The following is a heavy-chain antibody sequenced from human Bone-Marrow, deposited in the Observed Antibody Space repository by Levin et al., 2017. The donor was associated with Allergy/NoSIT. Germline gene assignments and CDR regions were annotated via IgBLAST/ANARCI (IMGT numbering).Heavy chain of an antibody. CDR3: ARDGMYGNSSDWGNALDM. CDR1: GFTFSIYG. V-gene: IGHV3-33*01. CDR2: IWYDGSNK. D-gene: IGHD6-6*01. J-gene: IGHJ3*02. Sequence: HAGGSLRLSCAASGFTFSIYGMHWVRQAPGKGLEWVSIIWYDGSNKYYADSVKGRFTISRDNSKNTLYLQMNSLRAEDTAVYYCARDGMYGNSSDWGNALDMWGQGTMVTVSS.